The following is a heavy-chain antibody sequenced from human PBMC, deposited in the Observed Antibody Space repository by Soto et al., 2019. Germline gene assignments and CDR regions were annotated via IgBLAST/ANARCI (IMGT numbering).Heavy chain of an antibody. V-gene: IGHV3-23*01. Sequence: SLRLSCAASGFIFENFGMSWVRQAQGKWLEWISSISGSGFKQYHADSVKGRFTISRGNSKSTVYLELNNLSAEDTAVYHCAKNQGVELVPLATVDWFDPWGQGSVVTVSS. J-gene: IGHJ5*02. CDR1: GFIFENFG. D-gene: IGHD1-26*01. CDR2: ISGSGFKQ. CDR3: AKNQGVELVPLATVDWFDP.